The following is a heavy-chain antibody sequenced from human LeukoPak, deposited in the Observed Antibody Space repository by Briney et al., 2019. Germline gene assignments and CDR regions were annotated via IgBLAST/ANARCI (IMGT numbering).Heavy chain of an antibody. Sequence: GGSLRLSCAASGFTFRDYYMSWVRQAPGKGLEWVSYISSSGNNIYYADSVKGRFTISRDNAKNSLYLQMNSLRAEDTAVYYCARDPTPYYYDSSGYYLAEVYLGYWGQGTLVTVSS. D-gene: IGHD3-22*01. CDR3: ARDPTPYYYDSSGYYLAEVYLGY. V-gene: IGHV3-11*01. CDR2: ISSSGNNI. CDR1: GFTFRDYY. J-gene: IGHJ4*02.